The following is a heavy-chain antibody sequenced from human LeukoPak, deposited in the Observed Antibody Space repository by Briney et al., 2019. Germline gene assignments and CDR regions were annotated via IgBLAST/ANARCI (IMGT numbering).Heavy chain of an antibody. CDR2: LHNSGST. CDR1: CGPISSSY. V-gene: IGHV4-59*01. J-gene: IGHJ5*02. D-gene: IGHD5-18*01. CDR3: ASSHRGYDYGYKWFDP. Sequence: PSPSHSPTWSVACGPISSSYTSWIRLTPRGGLEWLASLHNSGSTNYNPSLKSRVTISTDTSKTQFSLRLSSVAGADTAVYYCASSHRGYDYGYKWFDPWGAGTLVTVSS.